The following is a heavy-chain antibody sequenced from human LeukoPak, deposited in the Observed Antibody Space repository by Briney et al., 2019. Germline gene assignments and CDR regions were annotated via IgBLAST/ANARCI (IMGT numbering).Heavy chain of an antibody. V-gene: IGHV1-69*01. CDR2: IIPIFGTA. J-gene: IGHJ6*04. D-gene: IGHD6-19*01. Sequence: ASVKVSCKASGGTFSSYAISWVRQAPGQGLEWMGGIIPIFGTANYAQKFQGRVTITADESTSTAYMELSSLRSEDTAVYYCARDGRGAVAGHPSFYYYGMDVWGRGTTVTVSS. CDR3: ARDGRGAVAGHPSFYYYGMDV. CDR1: GGTFSSYA.